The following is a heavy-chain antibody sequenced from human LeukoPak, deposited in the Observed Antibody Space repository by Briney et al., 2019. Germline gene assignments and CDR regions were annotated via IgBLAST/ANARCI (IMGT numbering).Heavy chain of an antibody. CDR2: ISGSGGST. Sequence: GGSPRLSCAASGFTFSSYAMSWVRQAPGKGLEWVSAISGSGGSTYYADSVKGRFTISRDNSKNTLYLQMNSLRAEDTAVYYCAKSARITIFGVVIEIDYWGQGTLVTVSS. CDR3: AKSARITIFGVVIEIDY. D-gene: IGHD3-3*01. CDR1: GFTFSSYA. J-gene: IGHJ4*02. V-gene: IGHV3-23*01.